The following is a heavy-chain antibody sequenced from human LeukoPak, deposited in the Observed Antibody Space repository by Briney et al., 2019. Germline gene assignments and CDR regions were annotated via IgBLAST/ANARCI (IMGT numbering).Heavy chain of an antibody. Sequence: GGSLRLSCAASGFTFTGYYMHWVRQAPGQGFEWMGWINPYSGGTNFAQNFQGRVTMTRDTSMSTAYMELSRLRSDDTAVYYCARERSAHYGMDVWGQGTTVTVSS. V-gene: IGHV1-2*02. CDR3: ARERSAHYGMDV. CDR1: GFTFTGYY. J-gene: IGHJ6*02. CDR2: INPYSGGT. D-gene: IGHD2-15*01.